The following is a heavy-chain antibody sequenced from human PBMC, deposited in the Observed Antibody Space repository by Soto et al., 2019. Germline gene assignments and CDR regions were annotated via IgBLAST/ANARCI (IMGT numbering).Heavy chain of an antibody. CDR3: AKDPLSSGWYLLFDY. CDR1: GFTFSSYA. D-gene: IGHD6-19*01. CDR2: ISGSGGST. V-gene: IGHV3-23*01. J-gene: IGHJ4*02. Sequence: EVQLLESGGGLVQPGGSLRLSCAASGFTFSSYAMSWVRQAPGKGLEWVSAISGSGGSTYYADSVKGRFTISRDNSKNTLYLQINSLRAEDTAVYYCAKDPLSSGWYLLFDYWGQGTLVTVSS.